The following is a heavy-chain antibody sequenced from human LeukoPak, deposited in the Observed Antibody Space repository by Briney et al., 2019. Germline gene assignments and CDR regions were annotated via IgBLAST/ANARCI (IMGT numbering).Heavy chain of an antibody. V-gene: IGHV4-31*03. D-gene: IGHD6-19*01. CDR2: IYYSGST. CDR1: GGSISSGGYY. J-gene: IGHJ4*02. CDR3: ARGGDSSGWYKY. Sequence: PSQTLSLTCTVSGGSISSGGYYWSWIRQHPGKGLEWIGYIYYSGSTNYNPSLKSRVTISVDTSKNQFSLKLSSVTAADTAVYYCARGGDSSGWYKYWGQGTLVTVSS.